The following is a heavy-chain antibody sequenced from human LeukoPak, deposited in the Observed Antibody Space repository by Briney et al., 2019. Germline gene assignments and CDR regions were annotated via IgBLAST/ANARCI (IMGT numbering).Heavy chain of an antibody. D-gene: IGHD5-12*01. J-gene: IGHJ4*02. V-gene: IGHV1-24*01. CDR1: GYTLTELS. Sequence: ASVKVSCKVSGYTLTELSMHWVRQAPGKGLEWMGGFDPEDGETIYAQKFQGRVTMTEDTSTDTAYMELSGLSSEDTAVYYCATLLKVAIGFGFDYWGQGTLVTVSS. CDR2: FDPEDGET. CDR3: ATLLKVAIGFGFDY.